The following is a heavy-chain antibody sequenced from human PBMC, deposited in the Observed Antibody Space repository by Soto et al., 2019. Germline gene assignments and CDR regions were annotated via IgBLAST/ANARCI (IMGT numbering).Heavy chain of an antibody. V-gene: IGHV5-51*01. Sequence: GESLKISCKGSGYSFTTYWIGWVRQMPGKGLEWMGIIYPDDSDTRYNPSFQGQVTISADKSITTAYLQWSSLKASDTAMYYCARAGIAARARSFDYWGKGTLVTVSS. J-gene: IGHJ4*02. CDR1: GYSFTTYW. CDR3: ARAGIAARARSFDY. D-gene: IGHD6-6*01. CDR2: IYPDDSDT.